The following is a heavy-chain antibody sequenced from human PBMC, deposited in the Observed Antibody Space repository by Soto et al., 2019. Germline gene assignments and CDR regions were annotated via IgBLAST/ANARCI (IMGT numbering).Heavy chain of an antibody. CDR2: IYPGDSDT. CDR1: GYIFTSYW. CDR3: ARPPYSASYYYFDQ. D-gene: IGHD1-26*01. V-gene: IGHV5-51*01. J-gene: IGHJ4*02. Sequence: PVESLKISCKASGYIFTSYWICCVRQMPVKGLEWMGIIYPGDSDTIYSPSFQGQVTISADKSTSTAYLQWNSLKASDTAMYYCARPPYSASYYYFDQWGQGTPVTVSS.